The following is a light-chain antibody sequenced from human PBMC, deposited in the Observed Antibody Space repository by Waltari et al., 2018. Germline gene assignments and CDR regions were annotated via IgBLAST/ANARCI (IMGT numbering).Light chain of an antibody. CDR3: VLYMGSGPYWV. V-gene: IGLV8-61*01. Sequence: QTVVTQEPSFSVSPGGTVTLTCGLSSGSVSTSYYPSWYQQTPGQAPRTLIYSTTTRSSGVPGRFSGSILGNKAALTITGAQADDESDYYCVLYMGSGPYWVFGGGTKLTVL. CDR1: SGSVSTSYY. J-gene: IGLJ3*02. CDR2: STT.